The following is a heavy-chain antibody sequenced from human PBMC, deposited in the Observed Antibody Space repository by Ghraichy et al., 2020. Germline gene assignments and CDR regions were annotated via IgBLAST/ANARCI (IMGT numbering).Heavy chain of an antibody. CDR1: GFTFSSYA. Sequence: GGSLRLSCAASGFTFSSYAMHWVRQAPGKGLEWVAVISYDGSNKYYADSVKGRFTISRDNSKNTLYLQMNSLRAEDTAVYYCARDSVIRSSVYYYYYMDVWGKGTTVTVSS. J-gene: IGHJ6*03. CDR3: ARDSVIRSSVYYYYYMDV. V-gene: IGHV3-30-3*01. CDR2: ISYDGSNK. D-gene: IGHD3-10*01.